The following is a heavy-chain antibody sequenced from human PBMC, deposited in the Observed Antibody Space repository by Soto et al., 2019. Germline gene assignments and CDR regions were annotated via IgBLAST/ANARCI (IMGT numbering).Heavy chain of an antibody. CDR3: ARDLHYYGSGSYYNVDYFDY. D-gene: IGHD3-10*01. CDR2: ISSSSSTI. J-gene: IGHJ4*02. CDR1: GFTFSSYS. V-gene: IGHV3-48*02. Sequence: PGGSLRLSCAASGFTFSSYSMNWVRQAPGKGLEWVSYISSSSSTIYYADSVKGRFTISRDNAKNSLYLQMNSLRDEDTAVYYCARDLHYYGSGSYYNVDYFDYWGQGTLVTVSS.